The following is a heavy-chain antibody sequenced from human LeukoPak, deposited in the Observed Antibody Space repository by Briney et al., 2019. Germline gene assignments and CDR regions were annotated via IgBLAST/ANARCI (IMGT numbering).Heavy chain of an antibody. CDR2: IYCTGDT. J-gene: IGHJ4*02. Sequence: PSETLSLTCTVSGGSISSSSSYYWGWIRQPPGKGLEWIGSIYCTGDTYYNSSLKSRVTISVDTSKNQFSLKLSSVTAADTALYYCARLRGYTDGNPGYWGQGSLVTVSS. CDR3: ARLRGYTDGNPGY. CDR1: GGSISSSSSYY. V-gene: IGHV4-39*01. D-gene: IGHD5-12*01.